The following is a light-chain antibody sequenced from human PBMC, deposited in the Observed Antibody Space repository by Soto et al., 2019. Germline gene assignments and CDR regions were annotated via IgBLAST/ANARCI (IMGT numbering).Light chain of an antibody. V-gene: IGLV2-11*01. Sequence: QSVLTQPRSVSGSPGQSVTISCTGTSSDVGGYNYVSWYQQHPGKAPKLMIFDVSKRPSGVPDRFSGSKSGNPASLTISGLQAEDEADYYCCSYAGRYWVFGGGTKLTVL. CDR3: CSYAGRYWV. J-gene: IGLJ3*02. CDR2: DVS. CDR1: SSDVGGYNY.